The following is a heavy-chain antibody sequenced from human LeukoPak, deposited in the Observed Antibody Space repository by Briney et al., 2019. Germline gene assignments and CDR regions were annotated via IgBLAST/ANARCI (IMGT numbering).Heavy chain of an antibody. J-gene: IGHJ5*02. D-gene: IGHD6-19*01. CDR3: ARGQPQRYSSGWYVNWFDP. V-gene: IGHV4-59*02. Sequence: SETLSLTCTVSGASVSSSYWSWIRQPPGKGLEWIGYIYYSGTTKYNPSLKSRVTISVDTSKNQFSLKVNSVAAADTAVYYCARGQPQRYSSGWYVNWFDPWGQGTLVTVSS. CDR1: GASVSSSY. CDR2: IYYSGTT.